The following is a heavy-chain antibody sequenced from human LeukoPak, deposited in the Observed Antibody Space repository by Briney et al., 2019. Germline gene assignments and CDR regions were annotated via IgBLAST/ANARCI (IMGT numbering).Heavy chain of an antibody. CDR3: ARFCNGPGWLSGYYCAIDV. CDR1: GGSISSGGYY. Sequence: SQTLSLTCTVSGGSISSGGYYWSWIRQHPGKGLEWIGYIYYSGSAYYNPSLKSRVTISVDTSENQFSLKLSSVTAADTAVYYCARFCNGPGWLSGYYCAIDVWGQGTTVTVSS. CDR2: IYYSGSA. V-gene: IGHV4-31*03. D-gene: IGHD3-3*01. J-gene: IGHJ6*02.